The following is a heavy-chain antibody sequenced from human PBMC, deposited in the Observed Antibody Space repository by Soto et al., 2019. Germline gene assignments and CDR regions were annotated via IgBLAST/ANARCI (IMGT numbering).Heavy chain of an antibody. V-gene: IGHV4-34*01. Sequence: SETLSLTCAVYGGSFSVYYWSWIRQPPGKGLEWIGEINHSGSTNYNPSLKSRVTISVDTSKNQFSLKLSSVTAADTAVYYCARGRFRIAAAFRWFDPWGQGTLVTXSS. CDR3: ARGRFRIAAAFRWFDP. D-gene: IGHD6-13*01. J-gene: IGHJ5*02. CDR1: GGSFSVYY. CDR2: INHSGST.